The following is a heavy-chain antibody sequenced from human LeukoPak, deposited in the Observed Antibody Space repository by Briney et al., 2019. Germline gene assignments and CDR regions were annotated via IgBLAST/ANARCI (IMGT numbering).Heavy chain of an antibody. D-gene: IGHD2-21*02. CDR3: ARDHNYFGSDRYYDAFDI. J-gene: IGHJ3*02. V-gene: IGHV3-9*01. CDR2: ISWNGGSM. Sequence: PGRSLRLSCTASGFTFDDYAMHWVRQAPGKGLEWVSGISWNGGSMDYADSVKGRFTISRDNAKNSLYLQMSNLRAEDTSVYYCARDHNYFGSDRYYDAFDIWGQGTMVTVSS. CDR1: GFTFDDYA.